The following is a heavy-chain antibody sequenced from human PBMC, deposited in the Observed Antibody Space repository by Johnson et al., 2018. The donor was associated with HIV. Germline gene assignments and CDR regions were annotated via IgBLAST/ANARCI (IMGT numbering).Heavy chain of an antibody. CDR3: AREGGYCSGGSCVNAFDI. V-gene: IGHV3-30*04. J-gene: IGHJ3*02. CDR1: GFTFSSYA. Sequence: QVLLVESGGGVVQPGRSLRLSCAASGFTFSSYAMHWVRQAPGKGLEWVAVISYDGSNKYYADSVKGRFTISRDNSKNTLYLQMNSLRAEDTAVYYCAREGGYCSGGSCVNAFDIWCQGTMVTVSS. D-gene: IGHD2-15*01. CDR2: ISYDGSNK.